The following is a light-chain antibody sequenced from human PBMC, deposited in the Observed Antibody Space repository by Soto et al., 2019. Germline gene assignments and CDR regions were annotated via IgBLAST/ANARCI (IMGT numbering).Light chain of an antibody. V-gene: IGKV1-5*01. CDR3: QRYDSHSRT. CDR2: DAS. Sequence: DIQLTQSPSVLSASVGDTVTITCRASQSITTWLAWYQQKPGKAPKLLIYDASSLESGVPLRFSGSGSGTEFTLTISSLQPDDSATYYCQRYDSHSRTFGQGTKVDIK. CDR1: QSITTW. J-gene: IGKJ1*01.